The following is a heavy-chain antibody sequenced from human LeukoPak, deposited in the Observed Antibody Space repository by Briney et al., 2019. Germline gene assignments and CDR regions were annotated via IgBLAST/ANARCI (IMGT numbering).Heavy chain of an antibody. CDR3: ARRESRYSSGWTGFDY. J-gene: IGHJ4*02. Sequence: ASVTVSCKASGYTFTSYGISWVRQAPGQGLEWMGWISAYNGNTNYAQKLQGRVTMTTDTSTSTAYMELRSLRSDDTAVYYCARRESRYSSGWTGFDYWGQGTLVTVSS. V-gene: IGHV1-18*01. D-gene: IGHD6-19*01. CDR1: GYTFTSYG. CDR2: ISAYNGNT.